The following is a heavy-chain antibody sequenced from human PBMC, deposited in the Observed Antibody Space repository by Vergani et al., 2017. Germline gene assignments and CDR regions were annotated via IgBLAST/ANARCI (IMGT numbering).Heavy chain of an antibody. V-gene: IGHV4-38-2*01. J-gene: IGHJ5*02. Sequence: QVQLLESGPGLLKPSETLSLTCSVSGYSITSGYYWGWIRQPPGRGLEWIGSIYHTGSAYYNPSLKSRVTVSVDTSMNQVSLKLNSVTAADTAVYDCVRTVALWFGETKDGGWFDPWGQGTLVTVTS. D-gene: IGHD3-10*01. CDR1: GYSITSGYY. CDR2: IYHTGSA. CDR3: VRTVALWFGETKDGGWFDP.